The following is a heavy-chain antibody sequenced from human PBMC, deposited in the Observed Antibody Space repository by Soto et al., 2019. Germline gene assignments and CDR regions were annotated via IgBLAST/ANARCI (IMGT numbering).Heavy chain of an antibody. CDR1: GFTFSRVS. CDR2: NSSGSSDT. Sequence: PGGSLTLSCEASGFTFSRVSMNWACQVAGKGLEWVASNSSGSSDTWYCDSVKGRFIISRDNAQNSLFLQMSTLRPEDTAMYYCARVDYWGPGTQVTVSS. V-gene: IGHV3-21*01. J-gene: IGHJ4*02. CDR3: ARVDY.